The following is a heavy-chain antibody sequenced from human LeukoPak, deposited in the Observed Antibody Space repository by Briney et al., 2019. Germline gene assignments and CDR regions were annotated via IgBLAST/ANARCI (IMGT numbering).Heavy chain of an antibody. V-gene: IGHV3-23*01. D-gene: IGHD6-19*01. CDR1: GFTFSNYG. Sequence: PPGGSLRLSCAASGFTFSNYGMSWVRQAPGKGLEWVSAISGSGGSSGSGGSTYYADSVKGRFTISRDNSQNTLYLQMNSLRAEDTAVYYCAKARSSGYYYFDYWGQGTLATVSS. CDR3: AKARSSGYYYFDY. J-gene: IGHJ4*02. CDR2: ISGSGGSSGSGGST.